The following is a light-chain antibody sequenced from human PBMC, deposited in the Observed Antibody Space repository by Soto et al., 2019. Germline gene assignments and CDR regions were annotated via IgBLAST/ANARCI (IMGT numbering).Light chain of an antibody. Sequence: DIQMTQSPSSVSSSVGDRVTITCRASQGISIWLAWYQQKPGKAPKLLIYAASSLQSGVPSRFSGSGSGTEFTLTISSLQPEDFATYYCQQANSFPLTVGGGTKVEIK. CDR3: QQANSFPLT. J-gene: IGKJ4*01. V-gene: IGKV1-12*01. CDR2: AAS. CDR1: QGISIW.